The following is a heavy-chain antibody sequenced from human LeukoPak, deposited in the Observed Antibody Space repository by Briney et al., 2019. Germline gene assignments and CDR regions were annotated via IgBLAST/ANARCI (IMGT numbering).Heavy chain of an antibody. Sequence: GGSLRLSCVASGFTFSGYGMHWVRQAPGKGLEWVAFIRYDGSNKYYADSVKGRFTISRDNSKNTLYLQMNSLRAEDTAVYYCAKKGGSSWSFVDYWGQGTLVTVSS. D-gene: IGHD6-13*01. CDR1: GFTFSGYG. CDR2: IRYDGSNK. J-gene: IGHJ4*02. V-gene: IGHV3-30*02. CDR3: AKKGGSSWSFVDY.